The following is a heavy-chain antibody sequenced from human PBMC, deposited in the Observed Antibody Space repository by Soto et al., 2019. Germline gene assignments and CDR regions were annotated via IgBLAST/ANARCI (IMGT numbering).Heavy chain of an antibody. CDR1: GFTFSSYS. CDR2: ISSSSSYI. J-gene: IGHJ4*02. V-gene: IGHV3-21*01. D-gene: IGHD3-22*01. Sequence: EVQLVESGGGLVKPGGSLRLSCAASGFTFSSYSMNWVRQAPGKGLEWVSSISSSSSYIYHADSVKGRFTISRDNAKNSLYLQMNSLRAEDTAVYYCARDGGTYYYDSSGHMWGQGTLVTVSS. CDR3: ARDGGTYYYDSSGHM.